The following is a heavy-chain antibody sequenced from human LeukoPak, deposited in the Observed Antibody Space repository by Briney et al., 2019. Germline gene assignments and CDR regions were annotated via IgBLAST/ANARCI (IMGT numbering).Heavy chain of an antibody. J-gene: IGHJ3*02. Sequence: SETLSLTCTVSGGSISSYYWSWIRQPAGKGLEWIGRIYPSGNTNYNPSLKSRVTMSLDTSKNQFSLKLSSVTAADTAVFYCARDLPYPMDAFDIWGQGTMVTVSS. CDR3: ARDLPYPMDAFDI. CDR1: GGSISSYY. V-gene: IGHV4-4*07. CDR2: IYPSGNT.